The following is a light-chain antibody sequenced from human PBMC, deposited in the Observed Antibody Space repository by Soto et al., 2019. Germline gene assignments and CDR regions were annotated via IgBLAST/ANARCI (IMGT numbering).Light chain of an antibody. CDR2: GAS. CDR3: QQSNNWLWT. CDR1: QNISIN. Sequence: EIEMTQSTVTLSVSPGERATLSCRASQNISINLAWYQQKPGQAPRLLMFGASTRASGIPARFSGSGSGTEFTLPISSLQSEDFAVYYCQQSNNWLWTFGQGTNVEIK. J-gene: IGKJ1*01. V-gene: IGKV3-15*01.